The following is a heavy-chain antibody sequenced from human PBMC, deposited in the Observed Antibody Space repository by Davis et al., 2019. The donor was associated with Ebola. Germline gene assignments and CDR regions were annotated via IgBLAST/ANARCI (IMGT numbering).Heavy chain of an antibody. CDR2: INHSGST. CDR1: GGSFSGYY. Sequence: PGGSLRLSCAVYGGSFSGYYWSWIRQPPGKGLEWIGEINHSGSTNYNPSLKSRVTMSVDTSKNQFSLKLSSVTAADTAVYYCAGGQGGKYPFYMDVWGKGTTVTVSS. CDR3: AGGQGGKYPFYMDV. V-gene: IGHV4-34*01. J-gene: IGHJ6*03. D-gene: IGHD3-16*01.